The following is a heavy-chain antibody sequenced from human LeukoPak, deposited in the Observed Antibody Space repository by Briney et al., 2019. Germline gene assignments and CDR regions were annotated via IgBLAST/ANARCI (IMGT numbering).Heavy chain of an antibody. J-gene: IGHJ4*02. CDR2: IVVGSGNT. V-gene: IGHV1-58*02. Sequence: SVKVSCKASGFTFTSSAMQWVRQARGQRLEWIGRIVVGSGNTNYAQKFQERVTITRDMSTSTAYMELSSLRSEDTAVYYCAADRYDSSGYYHFDYWGQGTLVTVSS. CDR3: AADRYDSSGYYHFDY. CDR1: GFTFTSSA. D-gene: IGHD3-22*01.